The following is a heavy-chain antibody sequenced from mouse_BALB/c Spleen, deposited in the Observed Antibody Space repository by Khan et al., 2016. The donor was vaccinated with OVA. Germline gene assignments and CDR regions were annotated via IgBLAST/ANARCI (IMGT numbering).Heavy chain of an antibody. CDR3: ARETVVDVYWYFDV. D-gene: IGHD1-1*01. CDR1: GFTFTDYY. CDR2: IRNKAKGYTT. Sequence: EVQLQESGGGLVQPGGSLRLSCATSGFTFTDYYMSWVRQPPGKSLEWLGFIRNKAKGYTTEYSAPVKGRFTISRDNSQSIVYLQVNTLRAEDSATYYCARETVVDVYWYFDVWGAGTTVTVSS. J-gene: IGHJ1*01. V-gene: IGHV7-3*02.